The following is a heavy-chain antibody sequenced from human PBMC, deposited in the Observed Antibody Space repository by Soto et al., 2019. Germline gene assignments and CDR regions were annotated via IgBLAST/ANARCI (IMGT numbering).Heavy chain of an antibody. CDR3: ARQLVLGCWFDP. D-gene: IGHD6-13*01. CDR1: GGSISSSSYY. Sequence: PSETLSLTCTVSGGSISSSSYYWGWIRQPPGKGLEWIGSIYYSGSTYYNPSLKSRVTISVDTSKNQFSLKPSSVTAADTAVYYCARQLVLGCWFDPWGHGTRVTVAS. CDR2: IYYSGST. V-gene: IGHV4-39*01. J-gene: IGHJ5*02.